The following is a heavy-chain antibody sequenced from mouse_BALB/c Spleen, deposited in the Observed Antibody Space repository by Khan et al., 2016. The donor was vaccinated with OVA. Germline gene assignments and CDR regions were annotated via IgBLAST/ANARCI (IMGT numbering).Heavy chain of an antibody. CDR1: GYSITSAYG. CDR3: DKTARIKY. Sequence: DVQLQESGPGLVKPSQSLSLTCPVTGYSITSAYGWNWIRQFPGTKLEWMGYIIYSGSTNYNPSLKSRISITRDTSKNQFFLQLNSVTTEDTAAYYCDKTARIKYWGQGTTLTVSS. CDR2: IIYSGST. J-gene: IGHJ2*01. D-gene: IGHD1-2*01. V-gene: IGHV3-2*02.